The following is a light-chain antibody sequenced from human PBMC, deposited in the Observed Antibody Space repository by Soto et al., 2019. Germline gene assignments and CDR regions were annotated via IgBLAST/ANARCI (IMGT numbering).Light chain of an antibody. J-gene: IGLJ2*01. V-gene: IGLV1-44*01. CDR2: RND. Sequence: QSVLTQPPSASGTPGQRVTISCSGSNSNIGSNTANWYQQLPGTAPKLLIYRNDQRPSGVPDRFSGSKSGTSASLAISGLQSEDEADYYCAAWDDSLNGLVVFGGGTKLTVL. CDR3: AAWDDSLNGLVV. CDR1: NSNIGSNT.